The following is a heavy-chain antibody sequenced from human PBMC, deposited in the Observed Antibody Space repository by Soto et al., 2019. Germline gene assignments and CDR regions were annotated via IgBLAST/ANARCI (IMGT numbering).Heavy chain of an antibody. V-gene: IGHV4-39*01. CDR1: GGSISSSSYD. J-gene: IGHJ6*02. Sequence: SDTLSLTCTVSGGSISSSSYDLGWIRQPPGKGLEWIGSIYYSGSTYYNPSLKSRVTISVDTSKNQFSLKLSSVTAADTAVYYCASYSSSSQFWYYYYGMDVWGQGTTVS. CDR2: IYYSGST. D-gene: IGHD6-6*01. CDR3: ASYSSSSQFWYYYYGMDV.